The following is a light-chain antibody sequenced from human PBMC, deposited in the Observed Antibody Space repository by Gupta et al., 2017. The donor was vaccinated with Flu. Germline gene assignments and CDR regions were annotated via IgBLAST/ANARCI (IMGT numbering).Light chain of an antibody. CDR2: DTS. V-gene: IGLV7-46*01. CDR1: TGAVTSGNY. J-gene: IGLJ2*01. CDR3: LLAQSGAREV. Sequence: QAVVTQAPSMTVSPGGTVTLTCGSSTGAVTSGNYPNGFQQKPAQAPRTLIYDTSNKPAETPARFSGSIGGGTATLTLSGARDEDAAEYYCLLAQSGAREVFGGGTKLTVL.